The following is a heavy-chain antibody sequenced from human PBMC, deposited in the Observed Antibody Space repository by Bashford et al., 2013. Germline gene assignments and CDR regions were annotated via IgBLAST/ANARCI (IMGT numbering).Heavy chain of an antibody. J-gene: IGHJ4*02. CDR1: GYTFTSHY. Sequence: SVKGLPARASGYTFTSHYMHWVRQAPGQGLEWMGGIIPIFGTANYAQKFQGRVTITADESTSTAYMELSSLRSEDTAVYYCARSHYDSSGYWDYWGQGTPGHRSPQ. D-gene: IGHD3-22*01. CDR2: IIPIFGTA. CDR3: ARSHYDSSGYWDY. V-gene: IGHV1-69*13.